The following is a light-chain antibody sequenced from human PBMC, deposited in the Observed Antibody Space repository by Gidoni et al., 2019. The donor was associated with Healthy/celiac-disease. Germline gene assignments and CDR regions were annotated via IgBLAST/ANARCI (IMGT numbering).Light chain of an antibody. Sequence: EIVLTQSPGTLSLSPGERATLSCRASQSGSSSYLAWYQQKPGQAPRLLIYGASSRATGIPYRFSCSGSGTDFTLTISRLEPEDFAVYYCQQYGSSPMTCGQGTKVEIK. CDR2: GAS. CDR1: QSGSSSY. V-gene: IGKV3-20*01. J-gene: IGKJ1*01. CDR3: QQYGSSPMT.